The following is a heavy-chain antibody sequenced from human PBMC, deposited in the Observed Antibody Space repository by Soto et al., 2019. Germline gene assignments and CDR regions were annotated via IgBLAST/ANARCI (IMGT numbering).Heavy chain of an antibody. V-gene: IGHV3-33*01. CDR1: GFTFSSYG. CDR2: IWYDGSNK. Sequence: GGSLRLSCAASGFTFSSYGMHWVRQAPGKGLEWVAVIWYDGSNKYYADSVKGRFTISRDNSKNTLYLQMNSLRAEDTAVYYCARDRAVVVAATQNYYYYYMDVWGKGTTVTVSS. D-gene: IGHD2-15*01. CDR3: ARDRAVVVAATQNYYYYYMDV. J-gene: IGHJ6*03.